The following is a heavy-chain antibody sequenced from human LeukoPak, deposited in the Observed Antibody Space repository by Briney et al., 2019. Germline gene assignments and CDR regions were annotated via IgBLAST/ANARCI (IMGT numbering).Heavy chain of an antibody. J-gene: IGHJ4*02. CDR3: GRAALLQGMAVAGFDS. CDR1: GGTFSSYA. D-gene: IGHD6-19*01. Sequence: GASVKVSCKASGGTFSSYAISWVRQAPGHGLEWMGRIIPNFGTANYAQKFQGRVTITTDESTSTAYMELSWLRSEEKVVYYCGRAALLQGMAVAGFDSWGQGTLVTVSS. V-gene: IGHV1-69*05. CDR2: IIPNFGTA.